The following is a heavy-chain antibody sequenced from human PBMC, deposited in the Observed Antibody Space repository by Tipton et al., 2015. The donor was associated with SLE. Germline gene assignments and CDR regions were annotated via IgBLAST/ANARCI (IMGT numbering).Heavy chain of an antibody. CDR1: GGSFSGYY. CDR3: AREKSGHGYFDS. V-gene: IGHV4-34*09. Sequence: TLSLTCAVYGGSFSGYYWSWIRQPPGTGLEWIGEINHSGSTNYNPSLRSRVTISVDTSKNQFSLRLISVTAADTAVYYCAREKSGHGYFDSWGQGSLVTVSS. CDR2: INHSGST. D-gene: IGHD5-12*01. J-gene: IGHJ4*02.